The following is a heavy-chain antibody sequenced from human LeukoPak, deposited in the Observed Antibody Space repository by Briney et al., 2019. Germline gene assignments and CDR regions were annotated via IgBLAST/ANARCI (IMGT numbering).Heavy chain of an antibody. V-gene: IGHV3-7*01. Sequence: AGGSLRLSCAASGFTFSSYSMNWVRQAPGKGLEWVANIKQDGSEKYYVDSVKGRFTISRDNAKNSLYLQMNSLRAEDTAVYYCARAQAGYCSSKGCAFDIWGQGTMVTVSS. CDR3: ARAQAGYCSSKGCAFDI. CDR2: IKQDGSEK. CDR1: GFTFSSYS. J-gene: IGHJ3*02. D-gene: IGHD2-2*01.